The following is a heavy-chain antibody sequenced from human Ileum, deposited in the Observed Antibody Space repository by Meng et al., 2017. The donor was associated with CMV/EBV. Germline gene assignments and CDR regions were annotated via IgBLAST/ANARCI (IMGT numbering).Heavy chain of an antibody. D-gene: IGHD2-2*01. CDR2: INPSGGST. J-gene: IGHJ5*02. CDR3: SRTVYCSSTSCPNWFDP. V-gene: IGHV1-46*01. CDR1: GYTFTSYY. Sequence: ASVKVSCKASGYTFTSYYMHWVRQAPGQGLEWMGIINPSGGSTSYAQKFQGRVTMARDTSTSTVYMELSSLRSEETAVDYCSRTVYCSSTSCPNWFDPWGQGTLVTVSS.